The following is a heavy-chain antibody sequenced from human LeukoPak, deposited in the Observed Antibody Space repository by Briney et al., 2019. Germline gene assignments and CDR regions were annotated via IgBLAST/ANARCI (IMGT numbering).Heavy chain of an antibody. CDR3: ASFGGFTIDAFDI. Sequence: GGSLRLSCAASGFTVSSNYMSWVRQAPGKGLEWVSVIYSGGSTYYADSVKGRFTISRDNSKNTLYLQMNSLRAEDTAVYYCASFGGFTIDAFDIWGQGAMVTVSS. CDR1: GFTVSSNY. V-gene: IGHV3-66*01. J-gene: IGHJ3*02. D-gene: IGHD2-15*01. CDR2: IYSGGST.